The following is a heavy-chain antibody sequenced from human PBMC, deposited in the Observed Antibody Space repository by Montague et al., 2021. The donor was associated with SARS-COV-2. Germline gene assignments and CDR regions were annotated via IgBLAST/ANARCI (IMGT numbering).Heavy chain of an antibody. D-gene: IGHD3-9*01. Sequence: QSGAEVKKPGESLRISCKGSGYSFTSYWISWVRQMPGKGLEWMGRIDPSDSYTNYSPSFQGHVTISADKSISTAYLQWSSLKASDTAMYYCARHGGDISTGYYKFWWFDPWGQGTLVTVSS. CDR3: ARHGGDISTGYYKFWWFDP. J-gene: IGHJ5*02. CDR2: IDPSDSYT. CDR1: GYSFTSYW. V-gene: IGHV5-10-1*01.